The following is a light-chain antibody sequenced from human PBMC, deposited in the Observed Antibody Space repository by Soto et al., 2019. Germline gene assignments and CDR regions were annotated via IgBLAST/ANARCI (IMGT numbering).Light chain of an antibody. V-gene: IGKV3-20*01. CDR3: QQYGSSRT. CDR2: GAS. J-gene: IGKJ5*01. Sequence: EIVLTQSPGTLSLSPGERATLSCRASQSVSRNYLAWYQQKPGQAPRLLMYGASNRATGIPDRFRGSGSGTDFSLIISRLEPEDFAVYYCQQYGSSRTFGQGTRLEIK. CDR1: QSVSRNY.